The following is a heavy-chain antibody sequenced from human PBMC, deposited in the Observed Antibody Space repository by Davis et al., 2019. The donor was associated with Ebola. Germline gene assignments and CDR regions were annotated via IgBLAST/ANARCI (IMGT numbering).Heavy chain of an antibody. CDR2: IDWDDDK. CDR3: ARSYGTATVTPLDY. Sequence: SGPTLVKPTQTLTLTCTFSGFSLSTSGMCVSWIRQPPGKALEWLARIDWDDDKYYSTSLKTRLTISKGTSRNQVVLTMTNMDPVDTATYYCARSYGTATVTPLDYWGQGTLVTVSS. V-gene: IGHV2-70*11. CDR1: GFSLSTSGMC. J-gene: IGHJ4*02. D-gene: IGHD5-18*01.